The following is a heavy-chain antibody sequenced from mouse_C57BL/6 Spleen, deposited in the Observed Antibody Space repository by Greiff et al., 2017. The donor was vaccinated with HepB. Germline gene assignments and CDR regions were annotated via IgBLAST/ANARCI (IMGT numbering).Heavy chain of an antibody. CDR2: ISYSGST. D-gene: IGHD1-2*01. CDR1: GYSITSGYG. CDR3: ARTARIKY. Sequence: EVQLQEPGPGLVKPSQSLSLTCTVTGYSITSGYGWNWIRQFPGNKLEWMGYISYSGSTNYNPSLKKSRIAITRDTSKNQFFLQLNSVTTEDTATYDCARTARIKYWGQDTTLTVSS. J-gene: IGHJ2*01. V-gene: IGHV3-2*02.